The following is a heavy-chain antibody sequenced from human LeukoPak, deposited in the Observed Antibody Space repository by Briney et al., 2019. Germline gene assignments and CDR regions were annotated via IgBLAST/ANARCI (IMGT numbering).Heavy chain of an antibody. CDR3: ARDRDYYGSGSSYDY. Sequence: PGGSLRLSCAASGFTFSSYGMHWVRQAPGKGLEWVANIKQDGSEKYYVDSVKGRFTISRDNAKNSLYLQMNSLRAEDTAVYYCARDRDYYGSGSSYDYWGQGTLVTVSS. CDR1: GFTFSSYG. J-gene: IGHJ4*02. V-gene: IGHV3-7*01. CDR2: IKQDGSEK. D-gene: IGHD3-10*01.